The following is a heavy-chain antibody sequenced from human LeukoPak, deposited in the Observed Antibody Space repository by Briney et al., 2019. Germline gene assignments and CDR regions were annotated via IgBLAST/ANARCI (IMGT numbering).Heavy chain of an antibody. J-gene: IGHJ3*02. CDR2: INHSGST. V-gene: IGHV4-34*01. D-gene: IGHD4-17*01. CDR3: ARGDYASFDAFDI. CDR1: GGSFSGYY. Sequence: SETLSLTCAVYGGSFSGYYWSWIRQPPGKGLEWIGEINHSGSTNYNPSLKSRVTISADTSKNQFSLKLSSVTAADTAVYYCARGDYASFDAFDIWGQGTMVTVSS.